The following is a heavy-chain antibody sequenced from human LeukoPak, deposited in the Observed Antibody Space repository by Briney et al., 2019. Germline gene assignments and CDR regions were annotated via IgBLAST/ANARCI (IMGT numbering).Heavy chain of an antibody. CDR1: GFTFTDFW. CDR2: VKGDEIST. D-gene: IGHD2-21*01. Sequence: GGSLRLSCAASGFTFTDFWMHWVRQAPGGGLVWVSRVKGDEISTLYADSVKDRFTISRDNAKNTLYLQMNSLRADDTALYYCATGPYSAFEMWGQGTMVTVSS. CDR3: ATGPYSAFEM. V-gene: IGHV3-74*01. J-gene: IGHJ3*02.